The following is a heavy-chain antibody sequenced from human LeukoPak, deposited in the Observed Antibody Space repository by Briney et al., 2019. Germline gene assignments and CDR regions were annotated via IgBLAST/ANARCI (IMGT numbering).Heavy chain of an antibody. J-gene: IGHJ4*02. CDR2: IIPIFGTA. V-gene: IGHV1-69*13. Sequence: SVKVSCKASGGTFSSYAISWVRQAPGQGLEWMGGIIPIFGTANYAQKFQGRVTITADEPTSTAYMELSSLRSEDTAVYYCARGSMVSGSYGEGDYWGQGTLVTVSS. CDR3: ARGSMVSGSYGEGDY. D-gene: IGHD1-26*01. CDR1: GGTFSSYA.